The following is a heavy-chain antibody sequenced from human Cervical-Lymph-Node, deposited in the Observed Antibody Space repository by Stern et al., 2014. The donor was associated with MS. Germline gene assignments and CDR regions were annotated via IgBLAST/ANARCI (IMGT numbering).Heavy chain of an antibody. D-gene: IGHD6-13*01. CDR1: GGSISSSSYY. CDR3: ARHVAAEYYFDY. J-gene: IGHJ4*02. V-gene: IGHV4-39*01. CDR2: IYYGGSP. Sequence: QVQLQESDPGLVKPSETLSLTCTVSGGSISSSSYYWGWIRQPPGKGLEWMGIIYYGGSPSYTPPLKSRVTMSEDPSKTQFSLKVTSVTAADTAVYYCARHVAAEYYFDYWGQGTLVTVSS.